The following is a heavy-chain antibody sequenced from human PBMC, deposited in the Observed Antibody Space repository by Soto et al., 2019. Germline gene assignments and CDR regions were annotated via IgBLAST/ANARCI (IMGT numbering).Heavy chain of an antibody. CDR1: GGSISSSSYY. CDR2: IDYSGST. CDR3: ARRTVNIRTFYSGLKTHCFDY. J-gene: IGHJ4*02. D-gene: IGHD6-19*01. V-gene: IGHV4-39*01. Sequence: QLQLQESGPGLVKPSETLSLTCAVSGGSISSSSYYWGWIRQPPGKGLEWIGSIDYSGSTSYTPSIQSRVAISVDTSKNQFSLKLNSVTAADTAVYYCARRTVNIRTFYSGLKTHCFDYWGQGTLVTVSS.